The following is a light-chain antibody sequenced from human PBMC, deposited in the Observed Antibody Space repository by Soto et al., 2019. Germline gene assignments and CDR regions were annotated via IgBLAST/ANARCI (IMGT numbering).Light chain of an antibody. J-gene: IGKJ1*01. Sequence: DIQMTQSPSSLSASVGARVTITCQASQDISNYLNWYQQKPGKAPKLLIYDASNLETGVPSRFSGSGSGTDFTFTISSLQPEDIVTYYCQQYDNLPWTFGQGTKVEIK. CDR3: QQYDNLPWT. CDR2: DAS. CDR1: QDISNY. V-gene: IGKV1-33*01.